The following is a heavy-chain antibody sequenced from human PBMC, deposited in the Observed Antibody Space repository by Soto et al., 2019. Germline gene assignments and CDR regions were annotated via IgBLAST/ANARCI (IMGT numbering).Heavy chain of an antibody. CDR2: IYWDDDK. D-gene: IGHD2-21*01. Sequence: QITLKESGPTLVKPTQTLTLTCTFSAFSLSTSGVGVGWIRQPPGKALEWLTFIYWDDDKRYSPSLKSRLTITKDTSNNQVVLTMTNMDPVDTATYYCARLVAAGITYYFDSWGQGTLVTVSS. V-gene: IGHV2-5*02. CDR1: AFSLSTSGVG. J-gene: IGHJ4*02. CDR3: ARLVAAGITYYFDS.